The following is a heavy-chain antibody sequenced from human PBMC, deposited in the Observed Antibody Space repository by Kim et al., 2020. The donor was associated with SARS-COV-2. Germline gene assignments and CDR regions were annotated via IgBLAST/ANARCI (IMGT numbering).Heavy chain of an antibody. J-gene: IGHJ6*02. CDR1: GYTFTSYA. Sequence: ASVKVSCKASGYTFTSYAMHWVRQAPGQRLEWMGWINAGNGNTKYSQKFQGRVTITRDTSASTAYMELSSLRSEDTAVYYCAAAFPGFRQAATSYYYGMDVWGQGTTVTVSS. D-gene: IGHD6-13*01. CDR3: AAAFPGFRQAATSYYYGMDV. CDR2: INAGNGNT. V-gene: IGHV1-3*01.